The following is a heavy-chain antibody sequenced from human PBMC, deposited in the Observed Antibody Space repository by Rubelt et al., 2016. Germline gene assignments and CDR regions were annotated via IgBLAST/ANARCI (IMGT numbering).Heavy chain of an antibody. J-gene: IGHJ6*02. CDR1: GYTFTNYG. CDR2: ISAYNGKT. D-gene: IGHD3-16*02. Sequence: QVQLVQSGAEVKKPGASVKVSCKASGYTFTNYGISWVRQAPGQGLEWMGWISAYNGKTNYAQKLQGRVTMTTDTSTSTAYMGLRSLRSDDTALYYCARGHVTFGGVIVTSYYYYGMDVWGQGTTVTVSS. CDR3: ARGHVTFGGVIVTSYYYYGMDV. V-gene: IGHV1-18*01.